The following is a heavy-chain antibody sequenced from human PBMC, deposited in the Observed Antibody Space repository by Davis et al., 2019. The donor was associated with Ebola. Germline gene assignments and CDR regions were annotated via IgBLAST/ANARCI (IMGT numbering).Heavy chain of an antibody. D-gene: IGHD1-7*01. CDR2: IIPIFGTA. CDR1: GGTFSSYA. V-gene: IGHV1-69*06. CDR3: AREITGTTGNWFDP. J-gene: IGHJ5*02. Sequence: AASVKVSCKASGGTFSSYAISWVRQAPGQGLEWMGGIIPIFGTANFAQKFQGRVTITADKSTSTAYMELGSLRSEDTAVYYCAREITGTTGNWFDPWGQGTLVTVSS.